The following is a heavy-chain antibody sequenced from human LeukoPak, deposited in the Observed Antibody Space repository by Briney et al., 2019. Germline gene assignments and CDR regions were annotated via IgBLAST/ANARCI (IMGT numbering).Heavy chain of an antibody. Sequence: SETLSLTCAVSGGSISSGGYSWSWIRQPPGKALEWIGYIYYSGTTYYNPSLKSRLTISIDTSKNQFSLKLSSVTAADTAVYYCARVPNSSGWYAYFDYWGQGTLVTVSS. D-gene: IGHD6-19*01. CDR2: IYYSGTT. CDR1: GGSISSGGYS. V-gene: IGHV4-30-4*07. J-gene: IGHJ4*02. CDR3: ARVPNSSGWYAYFDY.